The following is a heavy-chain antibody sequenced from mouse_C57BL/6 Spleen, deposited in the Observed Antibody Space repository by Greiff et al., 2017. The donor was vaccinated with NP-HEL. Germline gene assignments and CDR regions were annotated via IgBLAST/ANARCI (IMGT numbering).Heavy chain of an antibody. V-gene: IGHV1-81*01. CDR2: IYPRSGNT. CDR3: ARLRDGSYAMDY. D-gene: IGHD1-1*01. Sequence: VQLQQSGAELARPGASVKLSCKASGYTFTSYGISWVKQRTGQGLEWIGEIYPRSGNTYYNEKFKGKATLTADKSSSTAYMELRSLTSEASAVYFCARLRDGSYAMDYWGQGTSVTVSS. J-gene: IGHJ4*01. CDR1: GYTFTSYG.